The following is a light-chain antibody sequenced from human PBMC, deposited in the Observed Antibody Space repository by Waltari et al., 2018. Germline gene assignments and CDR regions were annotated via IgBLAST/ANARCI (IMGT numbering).Light chain of an antibody. CDR1: QSISKY. V-gene: IGKV1-39*01. J-gene: IGKJ4*01. CDR2: AAS. CDR3: RQSFSPPVT. Sequence: CQANQSISKYLEWYQHKRGDAPKLLIFAASRLQSGVPSIFCASGAGTDFTHTSSSLLPEDSATYCGRQSFSPPVTFAAATKVEIK.